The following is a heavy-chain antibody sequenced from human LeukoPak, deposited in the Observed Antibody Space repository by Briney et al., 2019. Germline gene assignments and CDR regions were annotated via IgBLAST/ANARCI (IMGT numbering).Heavy chain of an antibody. CDR3: AREYSRSVVAGSRPDY. CDR1: GDSISSSSYY. V-gene: IGHV4-39*02. Sequence: PSETLALTCTVSGDSISSSSYYWRWMRQPPGKGLEWIGSIYYRGTTYYNTSLKSRVTITVDTSNNQFSLKLNSVTAADTAVYFCAREYSRSVVAGSRPDYWGQGLLVAVSS. CDR2: IYYRGTT. D-gene: IGHD2-21*01. J-gene: IGHJ4*02.